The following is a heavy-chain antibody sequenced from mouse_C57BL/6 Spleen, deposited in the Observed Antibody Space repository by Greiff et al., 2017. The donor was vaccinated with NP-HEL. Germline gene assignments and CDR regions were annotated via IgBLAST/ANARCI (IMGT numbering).Heavy chain of an antibody. D-gene: IGHD2-10*01. Sequence: DVMLVESGGGLVKPGGSLKLSCAASGFTFSDYGMHWVRQAPEKGLEWVAYISSGSSTIYYADTVKGRFTISRDNAKNTLFLQMTSLRSEDTAMYYWARAFYALYAMDYWGQGTSVTVSS. V-gene: IGHV5-17*01. CDR1: GFTFSDYG. J-gene: IGHJ4*01. CDR2: ISSGSSTI. CDR3: ARAFYALYAMDY.